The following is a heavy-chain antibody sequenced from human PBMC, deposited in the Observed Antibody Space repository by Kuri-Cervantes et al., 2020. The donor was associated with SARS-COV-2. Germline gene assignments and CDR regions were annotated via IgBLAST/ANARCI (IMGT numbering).Heavy chain of an antibody. Sequence: ASVKVSCKASGYTFTSYGISWVRQAPGQGLEWMGWISAYNGKTNYAQKLQGRVTMATDTSTSTAYMELRSLRSDDTAVYYCARDPPPDIVLMVYAIPGGMDVWGQGTTVTVSS. V-gene: IGHV1-18*01. CDR2: ISAYNGKT. CDR1: GYTFTSYG. J-gene: IGHJ6*02. D-gene: IGHD2-8*01. CDR3: ARDPPPDIVLMVYAIPGGMDV.